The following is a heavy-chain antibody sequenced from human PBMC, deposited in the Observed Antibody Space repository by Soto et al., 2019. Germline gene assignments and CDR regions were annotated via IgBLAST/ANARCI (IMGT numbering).Heavy chain of an antibody. D-gene: IGHD2-8*01. Sequence: SETLSLTCTVSGGSISSSSYYWGWIRQPPGQGLEWIWSIYYIGSTYYNPSLKSRVTISVDTSKNQFSLKLSSVTAADTAVYYCARPSRYCTNGVCYTWVDYWGQGTLVTVAS. CDR3: ARPSRYCTNGVCYTWVDY. J-gene: IGHJ4*02. CDR1: GGSISSSSYY. CDR2: IYYIGST. V-gene: IGHV4-39*01.